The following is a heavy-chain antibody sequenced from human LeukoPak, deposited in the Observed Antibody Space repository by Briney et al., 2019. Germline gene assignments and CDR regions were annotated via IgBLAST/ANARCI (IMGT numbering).Heavy chain of an antibody. Sequence: GGSLRLSCAASGFTFSSYAMHWVRQAPGKGLEWVAVISYDGSNKYYADSVKGRFTISRDNSKNTLYLQMNSLRAEDTAVYYCARDRGQWLVLPFDPWGREPWSPSPQ. D-gene: IGHD6-19*01. CDR2: ISYDGSNK. CDR1: GFTFSSYA. V-gene: IGHV3-30*04. CDR3: ARDRGQWLVLPFDP. J-gene: IGHJ5*02.